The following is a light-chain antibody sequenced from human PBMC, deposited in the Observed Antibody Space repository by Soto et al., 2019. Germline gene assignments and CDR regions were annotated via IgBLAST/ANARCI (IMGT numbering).Light chain of an antibody. CDR1: QSVTSNY. CDR2: GAS. V-gene: IGKV3-20*01. CDR3: QHYVTSLTT. Sequence: EIVLTQSPGTLSLSPGERATLSCGASQSVTSNYLAWYQQKPGQAPRLLIFGASIRVTGIPDRFIGSGSGTDFTLTISRLEPEDFAVYYCQHYVTSLTTFGQGTQVEVK. J-gene: IGKJ1*01.